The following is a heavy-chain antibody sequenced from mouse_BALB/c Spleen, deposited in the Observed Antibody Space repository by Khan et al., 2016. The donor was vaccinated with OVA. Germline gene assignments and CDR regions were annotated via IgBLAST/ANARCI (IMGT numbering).Heavy chain of an antibody. CDR1: GFIFKDTY. J-gene: IGHJ1*01. CDR2: ITPANGNT. CDR3: VRTSYGPRNIDG. D-gene: IGHD1-1*02. V-gene: IGHV14-3*02. Sequence: VQLKQSGAELVKPGASVKLSCTASGFIFKDTYIHWVKQRPEQGLEWIGRITPANGNTEYDPKFQGKATLRADTSSNTAYLQLSSLTSGDTAVYYCVRTSYGPRNIDGWGAGTTVTVSS.